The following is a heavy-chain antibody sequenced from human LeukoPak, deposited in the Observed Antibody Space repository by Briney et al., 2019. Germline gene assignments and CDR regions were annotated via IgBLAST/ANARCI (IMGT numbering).Heavy chain of an antibody. D-gene: IGHD2-15*01. CDR3: ARRFPPYCSGVSCFIFNCFDP. CDR2: INPTPGKT. J-gene: IGHJ5*02. V-gene: IGHV1-8*01. Sequence: GASVKVSCKASGYAFSSADINWVRQATGQGLEWKGWINPTPGKTGYAPKVHGRVLTTTNTSINPAYMQLSGLTSEDTAGYFCARRFPPYCSGVSCFIFNCFDPWGQGTLVTVSS. CDR1: GYAFSSAD.